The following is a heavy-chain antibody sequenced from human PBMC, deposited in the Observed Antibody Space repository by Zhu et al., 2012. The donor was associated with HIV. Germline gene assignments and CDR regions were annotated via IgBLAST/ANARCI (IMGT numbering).Heavy chain of an antibody. CDR2: AYYGGTT. CDR1: GGSMSSSSSF. V-gene: IGHV4-39*01. CDR3: AKTRTSGWYSYAFHV. J-gene: IGHJ3*01. Sequence: QVFLQESGPGLVKPSETLSLTCTVSGGSMSSSSSFWGWVRQTPGKGLEWIGSAYYGGTTYYTPSLMSRLTISVDTSKNQCSLRLSPVTAADTGLYYCAKTRTSGWYSYAFHVWGQGTTVTVSS. D-gene: IGHD6-19*01.